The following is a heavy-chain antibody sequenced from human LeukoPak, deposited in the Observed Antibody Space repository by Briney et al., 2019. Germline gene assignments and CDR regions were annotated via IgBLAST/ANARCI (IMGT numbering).Heavy chain of an antibody. V-gene: IGHV4-39*07. D-gene: IGHD3-16*01. Sequence: SDTLSLTCTVSGGSISREYWGWLRQPPGKGLEWVGSIYHTGSSYSHPSLTSRVTLSVDTSKNQFSLKLRSVTAADTAVYFCARTLGVLDYYYMDVWGKGTTVTVSS. CDR3: ARTLGVLDYYYMDV. CDR1: GGSISREY. CDR2: IYHTGSS. J-gene: IGHJ6*03.